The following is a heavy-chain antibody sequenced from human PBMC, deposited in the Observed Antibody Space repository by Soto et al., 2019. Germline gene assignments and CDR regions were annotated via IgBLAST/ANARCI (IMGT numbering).Heavy chain of an antibody. V-gene: IGHV3-7*01. J-gene: IGHJ6*02. CDR1: GFTFSTYW. Sequence: PGGSLRLSCAASGFTFSTYWMNWVRQAPGKGLEWVANIKQDGSEKYYVDSVKGRFAISRDNAKDSLLLQMNNLRAEDTAVYYCVRDWSTFWGMDVWGQGTTVTVSS. CDR3: VRDWSTFWGMDV. CDR2: IKQDGSEK.